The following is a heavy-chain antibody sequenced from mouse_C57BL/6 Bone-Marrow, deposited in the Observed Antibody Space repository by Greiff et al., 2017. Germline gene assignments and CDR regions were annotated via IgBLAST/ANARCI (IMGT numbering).Heavy chain of an antibody. V-gene: IGHV5-17*01. Sequence: EVKLVESGGGLVKPGGSLKLSCAASGFTFSDYGMHWVRQAPEKGLEWVAYISSGSSTIYYADTVKGRFTISRDNAKNTLFLQMTRLRSEDTAMYYCARPGITTVDYWGQGTTLTVSS. J-gene: IGHJ2*01. CDR1: GFTFSDYG. CDR3: ARPGITTVDY. D-gene: IGHD1-1*01. CDR2: ISSGSSTI.